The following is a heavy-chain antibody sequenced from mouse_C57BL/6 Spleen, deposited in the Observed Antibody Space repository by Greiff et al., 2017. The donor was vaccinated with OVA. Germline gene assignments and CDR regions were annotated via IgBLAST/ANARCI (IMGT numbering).Heavy chain of an antibody. CDR1: GYTFTDYE. D-gene: IGHD1-1*01. V-gene: IGHV1-15*01. Sequence: VQLQQPGAELVKPGASVKMSCKASGYTFTDYEMHWVKQTPVHGLEWIGAIDPETGGTAYNQKFKGKAILTADKSSSTAYMELRSLTSEDSAVYYCTRGVYYYGSSEGYFDVWGTGTTVTVSS. CDR3: TRGVYYYGSSEGYFDV. CDR2: IDPETGGT. J-gene: IGHJ1*03.